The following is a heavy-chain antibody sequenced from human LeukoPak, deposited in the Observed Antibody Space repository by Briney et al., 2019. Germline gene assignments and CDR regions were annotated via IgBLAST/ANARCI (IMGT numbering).Heavy chain of an antibody. V-gene: IGHV3-48*04. CDR2: ISSSGSTI. CDR1: GFTFSSYS. D-gene: IGHD3-10*01. J-gene: IGHJ5*02. Sequence: GGSLRLSCAAAGFTFSSYSMNWVRQAPGKGLEWVSYISSSGSTIYYADSVKGRFTISRDNAKNSLYLQMNSLRAEDTAVYYCARVGYYYGSGSEVPFDPWGQGTLVTVSS. CDR3: ARVGYYYGSGSEVPFDP.